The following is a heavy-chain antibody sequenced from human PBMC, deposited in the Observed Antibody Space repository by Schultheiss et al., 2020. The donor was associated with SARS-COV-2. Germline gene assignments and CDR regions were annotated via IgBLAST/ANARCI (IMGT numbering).Heavy chain of an antibody. D-gene: IGHD3-22*01. Sequence: GGSLRLSCAASGFTFSNAWMSWVRQAPGKGLVWVSRINSDGSSTSYADSVKGRFTISRDNAKNKLYLQMNSLRAEDTAVYYCASPGGKYYYDSSGYYDVAFDIWGQGTMVTVAS. J-gene: IGHJ3*02. CDR3: ASPGGKYYYDSSGYYDVAFDI. CDR1: GFTFSNAW. V-gene: IGHV3-74*01. CDR2: INSDGSST.